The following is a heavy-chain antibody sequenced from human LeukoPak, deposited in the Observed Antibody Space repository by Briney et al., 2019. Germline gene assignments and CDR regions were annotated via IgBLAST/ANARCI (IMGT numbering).Heavy chain of an antibody. CDR1: GFNFRNYA. CDR2: VSSDGSNK. D-gene: IGHD2-2*01. CDR3: ARDRDCSSISCPFGY. Sequence: PGRSLRLSCAASGFNFRNYAMHWVRQAPGKGLDWVAVVSSDGSNKYYADSVKGRFTISRDNSKNTLYLQVNGLRPEDTAVYFCARDRDCSSISCPFGYWGQGTLVTVSS. V-gene: IGHV3-30-3*01. J-gene: IGHJ4*02.